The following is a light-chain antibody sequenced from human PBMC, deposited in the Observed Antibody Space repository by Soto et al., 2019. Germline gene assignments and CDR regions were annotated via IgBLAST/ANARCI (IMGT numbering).Light chain of an antibody. J-gene: IGKJ4*01. Sequence: EIVLTQSPGILSLSPGERATLSCRASQSIANNYIAWYQQKPGQAPRLLIYDASTRATGIPDRFSGSGSGTDFTLTIYRLEPEDFAVYYCQQYGTSVLVKFGGGTKVEIK. CDR3: QQYGTSVLVK. CDR1: QSIANNY. V-gene: IGKV3-20*01. CDR2: DAS.